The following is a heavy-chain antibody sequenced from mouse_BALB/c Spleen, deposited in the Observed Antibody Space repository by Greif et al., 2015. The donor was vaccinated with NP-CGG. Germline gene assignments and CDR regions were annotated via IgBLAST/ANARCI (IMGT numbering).Heavy chain of an antibody. V-gene: IGHV5-6-4*01. Sequence: EVMLVESGGGLVKPGGSLKLSCAASGFTFSSYTMSWVRQTPEKRLEWVATISSGGSYTYYPDSVKGRFTISRDNAKNALYLQMSSLKSEDTAMYYRTRDGKNGNPHFDVWGAGTTVTVSS. D-gene: IGHD2-1*01. CDR3: TRDGKNGNPHFDV. CDR2: ISSGGSYT. CDR1: GFTFSSYT. J-gene: IGHJ1*01.